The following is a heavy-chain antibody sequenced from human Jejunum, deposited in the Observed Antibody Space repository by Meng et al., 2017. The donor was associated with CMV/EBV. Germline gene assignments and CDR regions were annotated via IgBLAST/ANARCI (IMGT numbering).Heavy chain of an antibody. CDR1: GYSFTGYY. J-gene: IGHJ4*02. Sequence: KGSGYSFTGYYLHWVRQAPGQGLEWLGWINPNSGATSYAQNFQDRVTMTRDTSISTAYMELSRLRSDDTAVYYCARDSIGDSYLDYWGQGKLVTVSS. CDR2: INPNSGAT. D-gene: IGHD2-21*02. CDR3: ARDSIGDSYLDY. V-gene: IGHV1-2*02.